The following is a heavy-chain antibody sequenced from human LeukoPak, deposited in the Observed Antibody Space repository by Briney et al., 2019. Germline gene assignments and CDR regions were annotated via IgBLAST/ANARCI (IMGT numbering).Heavy chain of an antibody. Sequence: SETLSLTCAVYGGSFSGYYWSWIRQPPGKGLEWIGEINHSGSTNYNPSLKSRVTISVDTSKNQFSLKLSSVTAADTAVYYCARDLDHWGQGTLVTVSS. CDR1: GGSFSGYY. V-gene: IGHV4-34*01. CDR2: INHSGST. J-gene: IGHJ4*02. CDR3: ARDLDH.